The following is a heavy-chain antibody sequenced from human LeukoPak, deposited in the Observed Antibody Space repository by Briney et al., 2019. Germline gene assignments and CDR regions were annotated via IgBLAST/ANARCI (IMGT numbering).Heavy chain of an antibody. CDR1: GFTFSSYA. CDR3: AKVACSGTTCHFIDY. Sequence: QPGGSLRLSCAASGFTFSSYAMSWVRQAPGKGLEWVSAISGSGGSTYYADSVKGRFTISRDNSKNMLHLQMSSLRPEDTALYYCAKVACSGTTCHFIDYWGQGTLVSVSS. J-gene: IGHJ4*02. D-gene: IGHD2-2*01. V-gene: IGHV3-23*01. CDR2: ISGSGGST.